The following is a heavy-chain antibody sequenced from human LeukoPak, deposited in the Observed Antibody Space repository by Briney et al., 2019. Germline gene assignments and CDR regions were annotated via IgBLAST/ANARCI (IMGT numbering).Heavy chain of an antibody. CDR1: GYTFTSYD. D-gene: IGHD6-13*01. J-gene: IGHJ3*02. V-gene: IGHV1-8*01. Sequence: ASVKVSCKASGYTFTSYDINWVRQATGQGLEWMGWMNPNSGNTGYALKFQGRVTMTTDTSTTTAYMDLRSLRSDDTAVYYCTRDHLAADGSDAFDIWGQGTMVTVSS. CDR2: MNPNSGNT. CDR3: TRDHLAADGSDAFDI.